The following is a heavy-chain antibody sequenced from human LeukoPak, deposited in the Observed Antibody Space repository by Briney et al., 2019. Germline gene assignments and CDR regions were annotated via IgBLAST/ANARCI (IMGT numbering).Heavy chain of an antibody. D-gene: IGHD3-10*01. CDR3: AKRLFDWGTGGPTAF. J-gene: IGHJ3*01. CDR2: ITGSGHST. Sequence: PGGSLRLSSADPGSSLSRHFMRSVRQAPGKGLEWVSGITGSGHSTYYADSLKGRFTISGDNSKNTLYLQMNSLRAEDTAVYYCAKRLFDWGTGGPTAFWGQGTDVTVSA. CDR1: GSSLSRHF. V-gene: IGHV3-23*01.